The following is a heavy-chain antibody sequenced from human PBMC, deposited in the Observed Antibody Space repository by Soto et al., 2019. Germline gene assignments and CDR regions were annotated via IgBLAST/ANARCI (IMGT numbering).Heavy chain of an antibody. CDR2: ISTYSGDT. Sequence: QVHLVQSGVEVKTPGASVKVSCQASGYTFFTYDISWVRQAPGQGLEWMGWISTYSGDTKYAQKFQGRVTMTTDTSTTTAYLDLRSLRSYDTAVYYCARHQGPPPSENWFDTWGQGTLVTGSS. J-gene: IGHJ5*02. CDR1: GYTFFTYD. V-gene: IGHV1-18*01. CDR3: ARHQGPPPSENWFDT.